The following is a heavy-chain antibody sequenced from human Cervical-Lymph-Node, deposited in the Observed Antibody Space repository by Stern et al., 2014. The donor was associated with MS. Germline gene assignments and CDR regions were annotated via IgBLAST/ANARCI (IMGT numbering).Heavy chain of an antibody. CDR2: LYWNDDK. Sequence: ESGPTVVKPTQTLKLTCSFSGFSLNTLGVGVGWLRQAPGKALVWLAFLYWNDDKRYNPSLKSRLTSTKDTFKNHVDLTLTNLDPVHTATYFCIHSFIRLGDRSSPPIDSWGQGTLVTVSS. V-gene: IGHV2-5*01. D-gene: IGHD3-16*01. CDR3: IHSFIRLGDRSSPPIDS. J-gene: IGHJ4*02. CDR1: GFSLNTLGVG.